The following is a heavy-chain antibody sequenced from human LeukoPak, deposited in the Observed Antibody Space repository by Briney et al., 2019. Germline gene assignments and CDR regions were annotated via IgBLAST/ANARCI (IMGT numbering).Heavy chain of an antibody. CDR1: GYTFTSYD. CDR2: MNPNSGNT. D-gene: IGHD6-19*01. CDR3: ARGRIGVAGTSFDY. V-gene: IGHV1-8*03. J-gene: IGHJ4*02. Sequence: GASVKVSCKASGYTFTSYDINWVRQATGQGLEWMGWMNPNSGNTGYAQKFQGRVTIPRNTSISTAYMELSSLRSEDTAVYYCARGRIGVAGTSFDYWGQGTLVTVSS.